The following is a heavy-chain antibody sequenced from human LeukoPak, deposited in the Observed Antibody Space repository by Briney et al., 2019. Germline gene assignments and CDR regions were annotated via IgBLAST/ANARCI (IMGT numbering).Heavy chain of an antibody. CDR1: GYXFTSYY. CDR2: ISVYNGDT. CDR3: ARDGLSYTNPNNWFDP. V-gene: IGHV1-18*01. J-gene: IGHJ5*02. D-gene: IGHD2-2*02. Sequence: ASVKVSCKASGYXFTSYYMNWVRQAPGQGLEWMGWISVYNGDTNYAQNFQGRVTMTTDTSTDTAYMELRSLRYDDTAVYYCARDGLSYTNPNNWFDPWGQGTLVTVSS.